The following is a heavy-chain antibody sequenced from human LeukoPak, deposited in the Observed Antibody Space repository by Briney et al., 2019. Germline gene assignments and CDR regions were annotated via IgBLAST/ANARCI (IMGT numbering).Heavy chain of an antibody. J-gene: IGHJ4*02. Sequence: GGSLRLSCAASGFTFSSYWMSWVRQAPGKGLEWVATIKQDGSEKYYVDSVKGRFTISRDNAKNSLYLQMNSLRAEDTAVYYCARADYDILTGYNDYWGQAAQVTDCS. CDR3: ARADYDILTGYNDY. V-gene: IGHV3-7*04. D-gene: IGHD3-9*01. CDR2: IKQDGSEK. CDR1: GFTFSSYW.